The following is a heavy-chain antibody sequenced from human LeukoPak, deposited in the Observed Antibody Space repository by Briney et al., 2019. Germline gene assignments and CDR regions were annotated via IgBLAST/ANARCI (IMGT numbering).Heavy chain of an antibody. Sequence: GGSLRLSCAASGFTFNSYWMSWVRQAPGKGLEWVANIKRDGSEKYYVDSVKGRFTISRDNAKNSLDLQMNSLRVEDTAVYYCARLGPASSGWPESFDYWGPGTLVTVSS. CDR1: GFTFNSYW. J-gene: IGHJ4*02. D-gene: IGHD6-19*01. CDR3: ARLGPASSGWPESFDY. V-gene: IGHV3-7*03. CDR2: IKRDGSEK.